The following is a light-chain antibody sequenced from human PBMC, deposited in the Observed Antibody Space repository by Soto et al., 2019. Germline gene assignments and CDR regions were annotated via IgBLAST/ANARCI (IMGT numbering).Light chain of an antibody. V-gene: IGKV1-12*01. CDR2: AAS. J-gene: IGKJ1*01. CDR1: QGISSW. Sequence: DIQMTQSPSSVSASVGDRVTITCRASQGISSWLAWYQQRPGKAPRLLIYAASTLESGVPSRFSGSGSGTAFTLTINSLQPEDFATYYCLLDFRYFWAFGQGTKVEIK. CDR3: LLDFRYFWA.